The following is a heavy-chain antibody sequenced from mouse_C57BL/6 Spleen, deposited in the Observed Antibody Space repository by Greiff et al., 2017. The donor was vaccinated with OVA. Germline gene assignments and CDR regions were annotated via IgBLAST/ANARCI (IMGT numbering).Heavy chain of an antibody. CDR2: WNNDNY. D-gene: IGHD1-1*01. CDR1: ISLSTPGLGL. J-gene: IGHJ1*03. CDR3: WRYYGSSDWYFDV. Sequence: QVTLKESGPGILQPSQILSLACPFSGISLSTPGLGLSWLRKPSGKALDWLASIWNNDNYYNPSFQSRLTISKETSNYQVCLKLTSVDTADSATYYGAWRYYGSSDWYFDVWGTGTTVTVSS. V-gene: IGHV8-2*01.